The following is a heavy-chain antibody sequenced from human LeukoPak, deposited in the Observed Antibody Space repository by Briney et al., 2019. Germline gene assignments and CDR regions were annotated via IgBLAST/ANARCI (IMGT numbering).Heavy chain of an antibody. V-gene: IGHV4-61*02. CDR3: ARDPVEGVYNWNYGDY. Sequence: SETLSLTCTVSGGSISSGSYYWSWIRQPAGKGLEWIGRIYTSGSTNYNPSLKSRVTISVDTSKNQFSLKLSSVTAADTAVYYCARDPVEGVYNWNYGDYWGQGTLVTVSS. J-gene: IGHJ4*02. CDR2: IYTSGST. D-gene: IGHD1-7*01. CDR1: GGSISSGSYY.